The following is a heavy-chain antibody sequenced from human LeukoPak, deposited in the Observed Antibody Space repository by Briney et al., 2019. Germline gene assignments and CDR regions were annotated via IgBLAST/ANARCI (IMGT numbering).Heavy chain of an antibody. D-gene: IGHD2-2*01. V-gene: IGHV1-18*01. Sequence: GASVKVSRKASGYIFTSYGIIWVRQAPGQGLEWMGWISAYNGNTNYAQKLQGRVTMTTDTSTSTAYMELRSLGSDDTAVYYCARAYCSATSCYDYWGQGTLVTVSS. CDR3: ARAYCSATSCYDY. CDR2: ISAYNGNT. CDR1: GYIFTSYG. J-gene: IGHJ4*02.